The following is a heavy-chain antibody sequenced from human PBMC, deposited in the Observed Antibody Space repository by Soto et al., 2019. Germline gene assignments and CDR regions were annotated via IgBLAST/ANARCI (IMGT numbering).Heavy chain of an antibody. Sequence: SETLSLTCAVSGGSFSGYYWIWIRQPPGKGLEWIGEIIHTGSTNYNPSLKSRITISVDTSKKHFSLKLSSVTAADTAVYYCARVGQPPSDYWGQGTLVTVSS. J-gene: IGHJ4*02. CDR3: ARVGQPPSDY. V-gene: IGHV4-34*12. CDR1: GGSFSGYY. D-gene: IGHD2-2*01. CDR2: IIHTGST.